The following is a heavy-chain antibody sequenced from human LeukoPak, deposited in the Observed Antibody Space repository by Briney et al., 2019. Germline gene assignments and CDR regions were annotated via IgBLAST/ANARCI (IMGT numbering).Heavy chain of an antibody. CDR2: TYYRSKWYN. J-gene: IGHJ6*02. V-gene: IGHV6-1*01. CDR1: GDSVSSNSAA. Sequence: SQTLSLTCAISGDSVSSNSAAWNWIRQSPSRGLEWLGRTYYRSKWYNDYAVSVKSRITINPDTSKNQFSLQLNSVTPEDTAVYYCARADYDSSGYSRRTISYYYGMDVWGQGTTVTVSS. D-gene: IGHD3-22*01. CDR3: ARADYDSSGYSRRTISYYYGMDV.